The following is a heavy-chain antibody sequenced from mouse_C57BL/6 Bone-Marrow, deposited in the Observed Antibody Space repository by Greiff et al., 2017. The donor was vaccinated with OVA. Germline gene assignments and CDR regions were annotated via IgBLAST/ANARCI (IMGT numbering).Heavy chain of an antibody. D-gene: IGHD2-4*01. CDR1: GYTFTSYW. CDR2: IDPSDSET. CDR3: ARGGYYDYDYWYFDV. J-gene: IGHJ1*03. V-gene: IGHV1-52*01. Sequence: QVQLQQPGAELVRPGSSVKLSCKASGYTFTSYWMHWVKQRPIQGLEWIGNIDPSDSETHYNQKFKDKATLTVDKSSSTAYMQLSSLTSEDSAVYYCARGGYYDYDYWYFDVWGTGTTVTVSS.